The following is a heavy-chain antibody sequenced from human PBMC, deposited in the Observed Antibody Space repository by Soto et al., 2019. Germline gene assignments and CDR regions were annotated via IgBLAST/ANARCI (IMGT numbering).Heavy chain of an antibody. CDR2: ISYDGSNK. J-gene: IGHJ4*02. Sequence: QVQLVESGGGVVQPGRSLRLSCAASGFTFSSYAMHWFRQYPGKGLEWVAVISYDGSNKYYADSVKGRFTISRDNCKNTLYLQMNSLRAEDTAVYYCARDGLLGYFDDWGQGTLVTVSS. CDR1: GFTFSSYA. V-gene: IGHV3-30*14. D-gene: IGHD3-16*01. CDR3: ARDGLLGYFDD.